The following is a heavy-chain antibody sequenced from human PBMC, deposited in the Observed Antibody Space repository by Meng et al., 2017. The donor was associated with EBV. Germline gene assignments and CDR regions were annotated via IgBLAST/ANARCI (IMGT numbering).Heavy chain of an antibody. CDR3: AHMIAARPFFY. CDR1: GFSLSTRGLV. V-gene: IGHV2-5*02. Sequence: QITFKESAPTLVDPTQTLTLTCTFSGFSLSTRGLVVGWIRQPPGKALEWLALFYCDDGEGYSPSLKSRLTITKDASKNQVVLTMTNMDPVDATTFYCAHMIAARPFFYWGQGTLVTVSS. J-gene: IGHJ4*02. CDR2: FYCDDGE. D-gene: IGHD6-6*01.